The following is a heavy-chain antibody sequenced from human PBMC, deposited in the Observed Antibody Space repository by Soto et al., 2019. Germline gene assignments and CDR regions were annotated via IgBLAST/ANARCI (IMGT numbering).Heavy chain of an antibody. J-gene: IGHJ4*02. CDR3: ARGQYGGKGY. D-gene: IGHD2-15*01. V-gene: IGHV3-7*03. CDR2: IKEDGSEK. CDR1: GFTFSSYW. Sequence: EVQLVESGGGLVQPGGSLRLSCAASGFTFSSYWMNWVRQAPGKGLEWVANIKEDGSEKNYVDSVKGRFIISRDNAKESLFLHMNSLRAEDTAVYYCARGQYGGKGYWGQGTLVTVSS.